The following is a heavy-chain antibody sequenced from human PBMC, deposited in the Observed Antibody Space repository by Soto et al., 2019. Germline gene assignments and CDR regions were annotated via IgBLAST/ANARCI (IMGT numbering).Heavy chain of an antibody. CDR1: GFTFSSYG. D-gene: IGHD6-13*01. CDR2: ISYDGSNK. CDR3: AKLAAAGTSVDY. Sequence: QVQLVESGGGVVQPGRSLRLSCAASGFTFSSYGMHWVRQAPGKGLEWVAVISYDGSNKYYADSVKGRFTISRDNSKNTLYLQMNSLRAEDTAVYYCAKLAAAGTSVDYWGQGTLVTVSS. V-gene: IGHV3-30*18. J-gene: IGHJ4*02.